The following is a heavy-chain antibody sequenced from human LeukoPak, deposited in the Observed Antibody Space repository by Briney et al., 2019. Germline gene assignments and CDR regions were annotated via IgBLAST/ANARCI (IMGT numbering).Heavy chain of an antibody. CDR3: ARGLRYFGWLYEY. CDR1: GGSMSSRSYY. Sequence: PSQTLSLTCTVSGGSMSSRSYYWSWIRQPAGKGLEWIGRIDTSGSTNFNPSLKSRVTISVDTSKNQFSLRLSSVTAADTAVYYCARGLRYFGWLYEYWGQGSLVTVSS. CDR2: IDTSGST. J-gene: IGHJ4*02. V-gene: IGHV4-61*02. D-gene: IGHD3-9*01.